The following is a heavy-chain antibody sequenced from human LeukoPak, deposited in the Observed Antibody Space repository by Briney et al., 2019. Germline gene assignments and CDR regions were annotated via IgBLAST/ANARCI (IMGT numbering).Heavy chain of an antibody. CDR3: ARHLTFHSSGYYDAFDI. CDR2: IDPSDSYT. V-gene: IGHV5-10-1*01. D-gene: IGHD3-22*01. J-gene: IGHJ3*02. CDR1: GYSFTSYW. Sequence: GETLKISCKGSGYSFTSYWISWVRQMPGKGLEWMGRIDPSDSYTNYSPSFQGHVTISADKSISTAYLQWSSLKASDIAIYYCARHLTFHSSGYYDAFDIWGQGTMVTVSS.